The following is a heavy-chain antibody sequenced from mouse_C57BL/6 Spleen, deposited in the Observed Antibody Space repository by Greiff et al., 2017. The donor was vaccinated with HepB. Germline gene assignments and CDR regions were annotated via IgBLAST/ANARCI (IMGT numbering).Heavy chain of an antibody. V-gene: IGHV5-17*01. Sequence: EVQLQESGGGLVKPGGSLKLSCAASGFTFSDYGMHWVRQAPEKGLEWVAYISSGSSTIYYADTVKGRFTISRDNAKNTLFLQMTSLRSEDTAMYYCARGREYYFDYWGQGTTLTVSS. CDR3: ARGREYYFDY. J-gene: IGHJ2*01. CDR2: ISSGSSTI. CDR1: GFTFSDYG.